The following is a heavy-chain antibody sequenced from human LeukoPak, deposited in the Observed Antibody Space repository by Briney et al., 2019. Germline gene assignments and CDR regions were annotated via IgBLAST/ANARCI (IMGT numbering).Heavy chain of an antibody. CDR1: GFTFSSYA. Sequence: GGSLRLSCAASGFTFSSYAMSWVRQAPGKGLEWVSSIPRSGGSTFYADSVKGRFTISRDNSKNTLYLQMNSLRAKDTAVYYCAKDVAGIPQSWGQGTLVTVSS. D-gene: IGHD2-2*02. CDR2: IPRSGGST. J-gene: IGHJ5*02. CDR3: AKDVAGIPQS. V-gene: IGHV3-23*01.